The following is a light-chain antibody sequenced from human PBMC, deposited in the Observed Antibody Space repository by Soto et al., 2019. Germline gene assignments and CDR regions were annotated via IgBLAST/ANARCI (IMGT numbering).Light chain of an antibody. Sequence: EMVLTQSPDTLCLSPGERATLSCMASQSVSSNNLVWYQQKPGQAPRLLIYGASYRAAGIPDRFSGSGSGTDFTLTISRLEPEDFALYYCQQYGSSPWTFGQGTKVDI. CDR1: QSVSSNN. V-gene: IGKV3-20*01. J-gene: IGKJ1*01. CDR2: GAS. CDR3: QQYGSSPWT.